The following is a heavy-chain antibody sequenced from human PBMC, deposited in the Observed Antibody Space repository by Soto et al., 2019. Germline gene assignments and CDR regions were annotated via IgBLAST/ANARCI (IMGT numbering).Heavy chain of an antibody. Sequence: EVQLLESGGGLVQPGGSLRLSCAASGFTFSSYVMSWVRQAPGKGLEWVSAISGSGGSTYYADSVKGRFTISRDNSKNTLYLQMNNLRAEDTAVYYCAGGDPNYYYYYGMDVWGQGTTVTVSS. CDR1: GFTFSSYV. V-gene: IGHV3-23*01. J-gene: IGHJ6*02. CDR2: ISGSGGST. CDR3: AGGDPNYYYYYGMDV. D-gene: IGHD3-10*01.